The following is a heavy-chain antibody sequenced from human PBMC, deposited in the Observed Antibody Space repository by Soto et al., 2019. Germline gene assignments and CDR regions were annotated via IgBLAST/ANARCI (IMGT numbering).Heavy chain of an antibody. CDR2: TYYRSKWYN. CDR1: GDSVSSNSAA. CDR3: ATEGKRCSGGSCYSALGMDV. V-gene: IGHV6-1*01. D-gene: IGHD2-15*01. J-gene: IGHJ6*04. Sequence: SQTLSLTCAISGDSVSSNSAAWNWIRQSPSRGLEWLGRTYYRSKWYNDYAVSVKSRITINPDTSKNQFSLQLNSVTPEDTAVYYCATEGKRCSGGSCYSALGMDVWGKGTTVTVSS.